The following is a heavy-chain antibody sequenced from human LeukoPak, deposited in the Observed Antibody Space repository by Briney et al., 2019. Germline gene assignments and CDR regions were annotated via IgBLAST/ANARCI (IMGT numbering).Heavy chain of an antibody. CDR3: ARDSACSSTSCYGFVDY. J-gene: IGHJ4*02. V-gene: IGHV1-18*01. D-gene: IGHD2-2*01. Sequence: ASVKVSCKASGYTFTSYGISWVRQAPGQGLEWMGWISAYNGNTNYAQKLQGRVTMTTDTSTSTAYMELRSLRSDDTAVYYCARDSACSSTSCYGFVDYWGQGTLVPVSS. CDR1: GYTFTSYG. CDR2: ISAYNGNT.